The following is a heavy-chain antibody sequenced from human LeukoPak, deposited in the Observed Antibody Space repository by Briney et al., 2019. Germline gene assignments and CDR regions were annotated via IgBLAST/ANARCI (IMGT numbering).Heavy chain of an antibody. J-gene: IGHJ4*02. D-gene: IGHD6-13*01. CDR1: GGSVSSGSYY. CDR2: IYYSGST. CDR3: ARDRFPAAGIGYFGY. Sequence: SETLSLTCTVSGGSVSSGSYYWSWIRQPPGKGLEWIVYIYYSGSTNYNPSLKSRVTISVDTSKNQFSLKLSSVTAADTAVYYCARDRFPAAGIGYFGYWGQGTLVTVSS. V-gene: IGHV4-61*01.